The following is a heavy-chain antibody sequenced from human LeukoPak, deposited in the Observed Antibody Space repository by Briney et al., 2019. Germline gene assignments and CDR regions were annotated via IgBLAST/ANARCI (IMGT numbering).Heavy chain of an antibody. CDR2: ITSSGGST. Sequence: GGSLRLSCAASGFTFSSYAMSWVRQAPGKGLEWVSAITSSGGSTYHADSVKGRFTISRDNSKNTLYLQMSSLRDEDTAVYYCVKGSSSSRPYYFDYWGQGTLVTVSS. V-gene: IGHV3-23*01. D-gene: IGHD2-2*01. CDR1: GFTFSSYA. CDR3: VKGSSSSRPYYFDY. J-gene: IGHJ4*02.